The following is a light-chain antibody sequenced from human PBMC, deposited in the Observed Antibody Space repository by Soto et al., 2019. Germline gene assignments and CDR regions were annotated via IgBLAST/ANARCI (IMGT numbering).Light chain of an antibody. CDR2: DVN. J-gene: IGLJ3*02. V-gene: IGLV2-14*01. CDR3: SSYTSTNTRWV. Sequence: QSALTQPASVSGSPGQSITISCTGASSDICGYNYVSWYQQHPGKAPKLMIYDVNNRPSGVSNRFSGSKSGNTASLTISGLQAEDEADYYCSSYTSTNTRWVFGGGTKLTVL. CDR1: SSDICGYNY.